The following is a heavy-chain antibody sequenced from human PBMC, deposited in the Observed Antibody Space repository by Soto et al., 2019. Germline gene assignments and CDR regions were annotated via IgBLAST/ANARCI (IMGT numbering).Heavy chain of an antibody. D-gene: IGHD4-4*01. V-gene: IGHV4-61*01. CDR3: AREFEWAVTPNPYYYYGMDV. CDR1: GGSVSSGSYY. CDR2: IYYSGST. J-gene: IGHJ6*02. Sequence: SETLSLTCTVSGGSVSSGSYYWSWIRQPPGKGLEWIGYIYYSGSTNYNPSLKSRVTISVDTSKNQFSLKLSSVPAADTAVYYCAREFEWAVTPNPYYYYGMDVWGQGTPVTVSS.